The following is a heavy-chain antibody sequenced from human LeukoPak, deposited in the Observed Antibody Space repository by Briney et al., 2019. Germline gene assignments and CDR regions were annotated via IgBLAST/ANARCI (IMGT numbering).Heavy chain of an antibody. J-gene: IGHJ4*02. Sequence: GGSLRLSCAASGFRFSTQEMAWVRQAPGKGLEWVSYMSKDGRTIYYADSVKGRFTISRGNTRNSLFLQLNSLSADDTGFYYCARGSYTGFDLYFDSWGQGTLVTISS. CDR3: ARGSYTGFDLYFDS. V-gene: IGHV3-48*03. CDR2: MSKDGRTI. D-gene: IGHD5-12*01. CDR1: GFRFSTQE.